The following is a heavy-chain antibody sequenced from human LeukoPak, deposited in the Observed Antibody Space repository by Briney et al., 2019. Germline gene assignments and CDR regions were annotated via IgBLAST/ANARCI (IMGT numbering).Heavy chain of an antibody. CDR2: ISSSGSTI. CDR3: ARAICSSTSCYAGGYMDV. V-gene: IGHV3-11*01. J-gene: IGHJ6*03. D-gene: IGHD2-2*01. Sequence: KPGGSLRLSCAASGFTFSDYYMSWIRQAPGKGLEWVSYISSSGSTIYYADSVKGRFTISRDNAKNSLYLQMNSLRAEDTAVYYCARAICSSTSCYAGGYMDVWGKGTTVTVSS. CDR1: GFTFSDYY.